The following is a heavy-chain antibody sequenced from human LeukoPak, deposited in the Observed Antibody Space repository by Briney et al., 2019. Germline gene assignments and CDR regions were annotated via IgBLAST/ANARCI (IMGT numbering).Heavy chain of an antibody. J-gene: IGHJ4*02. V-gene: IGHV4-39*01. D-gene: IGHD6-19*01. CDR2: IYYSGST. CDR1: GGSISSSSYY. Sequence: PSETLSLTCTVSGGSISSSSYYWGWIRQPPGKGLEWIGSIYYSGSTYYNPSLKSRVTISVDTSKNQFSLKLSSVTAADTAVYYCARQVRYSGGWYSGVGAYFDYWGQGTLVTVSS. CDR3: ARQVRYSGGWYSGVGAYFDY.